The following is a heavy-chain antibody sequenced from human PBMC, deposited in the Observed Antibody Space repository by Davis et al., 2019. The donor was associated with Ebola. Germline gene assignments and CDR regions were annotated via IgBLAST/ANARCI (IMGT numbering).Heavy chain of an antibody. J-gene: IGHJ6*04. D-gene: IGHD3-9*01. CDR3: ARDLLSGSFDWLLYYYYGMDV. Sequence: ASVKVSCKASGYTFTGYYMHWVRQATGQGLEWMGWMNPNSGNTGYAQKFQGRVTMTRNTSISTAYMELSSLRAEDTAVYYCARDLLSGSFDWLLYYYYGMDVWGKGTTVTVSS. CDR1: GYTFTGYY. V-gene: IGHV1-8*02. CDR2: MNPNSGNT.